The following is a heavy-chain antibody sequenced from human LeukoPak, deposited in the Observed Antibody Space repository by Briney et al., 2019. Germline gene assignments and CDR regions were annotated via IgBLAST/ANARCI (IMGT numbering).Heavy chain of an antibody. CDR3: AREYYYGSGRHGVDY. V-gene: IGHV1-18*01. Sequence: ASVKVSCKASGYTFTSYGIYWVRQAPGQGLEWMGWISPYNGDTSNARKFQGRVTMTTDTSTSTAYMELRSLRSDGSAMYYCAREYYYGSGRHGVDYWGQGTLVTVSS. CDR1: GYTFTSYG. J-gene: IGHJ4*02. D-gene: IGHD3-10*01. CDR2: ISPYNGDT.